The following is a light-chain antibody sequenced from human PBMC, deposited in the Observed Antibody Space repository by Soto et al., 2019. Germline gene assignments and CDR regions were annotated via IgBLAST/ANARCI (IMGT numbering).Light chain of an antibody. CDR3: QKYNSALT. J-gene: IGKJ4*02. CDR2: AAS. CDR1: QGVSNY. Sequence: DIQMTQSPSSLSASVGDRVTITCRASQGVSNYLAWYQQKPGKVPKLLIYAASTLQSGVPSRFSGSGSGTDFTLTISSLQPEDVATYYCQKYNSALTVGGGTKVEIK. V-gene: IGKV1-27*01.